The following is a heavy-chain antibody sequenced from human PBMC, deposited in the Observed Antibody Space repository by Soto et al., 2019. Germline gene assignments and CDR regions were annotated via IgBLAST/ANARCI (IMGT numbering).Heavy chain of an antibody. CDR1: GGSINSGGYY. J-gene: IGHJ4*02. V-gene: IGHV4-31*03. CDR2: MYYSGRS. D-gene: IGHD6-13*01. CDR3: ARGYRQSGYSSSWVFDY. Sequence: QVQLRESGPGLVKPSQTLSLTCTVSGGSINSGGYYWNWIRQHPGKGLEWLGYMYYSGRSYYNPFLGRRVILSADTFENHFSLKLSSATAADTAVYFCARGYRQSGYSSSWVFDYWGQGTLVNVSS.